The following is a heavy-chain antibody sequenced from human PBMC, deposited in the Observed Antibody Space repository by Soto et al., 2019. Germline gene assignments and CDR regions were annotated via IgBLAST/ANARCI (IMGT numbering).Heavy chain of an antibody. Sequence: PSETLSLTCTVSGGSISSGGYYWSWIRQPPGKGLEWIGEINHSGSTNYNPSLKSRVTISVDTSKNQFSLKLSSVTAADTAVYYCARGGFYYDILTGYYPWFDPWGQGTLVTVSS. D-gene: IGHD3-9*01. CDR1: GGSISSGGYY. CDR3: ARGGFYYDILTGYYPWFDP. V-gene: IGHV4-39*07. J-gene: IGHJ5*02. CDR2: INHSGST.